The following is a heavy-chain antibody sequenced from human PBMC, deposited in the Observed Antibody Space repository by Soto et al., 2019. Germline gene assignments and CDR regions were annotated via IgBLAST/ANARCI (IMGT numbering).Heavy chain of an antibody. CDR2: ISYDGSSK. D-gene: IGHD2-21*02. V-gene: IGHV3-30*03. CDR1: GFNFGIYA. CDR3: AGHGGNSSMDY. J-gene: IGHJ4*02. Sequence: QVQLVESGGGVVQPGRSLRLSCAASGFNFGIYALHWVRQPPGKGLEWVAVISYDGSSKYYADSVKGRFTVSRDNPKNTLFLQMNSLRAEDTGVYYCAGHGGNSSMDYWGQGTLVTVSS.